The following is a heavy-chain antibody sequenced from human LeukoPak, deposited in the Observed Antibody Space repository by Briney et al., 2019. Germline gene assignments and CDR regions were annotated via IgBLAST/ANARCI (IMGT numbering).Heavy chain of an antibody. V-gene: IGHV3-33*06. CDR1: GFTFSSYA. J-gene: IGHJ2*01. CDR2: IWYDGSDK. CDR3: AKQDWYFDL. Sequence: GRSLRLSCAASGFTFSSYAMYWVRQAPGKGLEWVASIWYDGSDKYYRDSVKGRFTISRDNSKNTLYLQMNSLRAEDTAVYYCAKQDWYFDLWGRGTLVTVSS.